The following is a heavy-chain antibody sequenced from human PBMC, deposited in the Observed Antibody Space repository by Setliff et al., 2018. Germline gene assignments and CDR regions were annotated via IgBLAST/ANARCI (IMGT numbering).Heavy chain of an antibody. D-gene: IGHD1-1*01. J-gene: IGHJ3*02. CDR1: GGSINSMSYY. CDR3: RQAVVGRDVFDI. CDR2: IYHSGSS. V-gene: IGHV4-39*07. Sequence: SETLSLTCTVSGGSINSMSYYWGWIRQPPGKGLEWIGSIYHSGSSYYNPSLRSRVTISVDTSKKQFSLTLTSVTAADTALYYCRQAVVGRDVFDIWGQGTVVTVSS.